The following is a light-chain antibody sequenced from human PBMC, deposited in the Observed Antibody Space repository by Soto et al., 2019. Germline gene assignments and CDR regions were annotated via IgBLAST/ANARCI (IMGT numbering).Light chain of an antibody. CDR3: TYDRSLSTYV. CDR2: DVS. V-gene: IGLV2-14*01. J-gene: IGLJ1*01. Sequence: QSALTQPASVSGSPGQSITISCTGTSSDVGGYNDVYWYQQHPGKAPKLMIYDVSNRPSGVSNRFSGSKSGTTSSLTISRLQDEDADYYYCTYDRSLSTYVFGTGTKLTVL. CDR1: SSDVGGYND.